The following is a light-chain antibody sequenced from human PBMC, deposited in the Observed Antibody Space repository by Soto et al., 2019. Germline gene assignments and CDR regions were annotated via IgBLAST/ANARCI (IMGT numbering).Light chain of an antibody. CDR2: KAS. J-gene: IGKJ5*01. CDR1: QTISSW. CDR3: QQLLSYPIT. Sequence: DIQMTQSPSSLSGSVGDRVTITCRASQTISSWLDWYQQKPGKAPKLLIYKASTLKSGVPSRFSGSRSGTDFTLTISSLQPEDFATYYCQQLLSYPITFGQGTRLEIK. V-gene: IGKV1-5*03.